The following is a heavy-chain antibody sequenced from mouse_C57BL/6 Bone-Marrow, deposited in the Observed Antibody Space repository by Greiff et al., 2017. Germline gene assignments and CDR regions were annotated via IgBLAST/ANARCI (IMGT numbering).Heavy chain of an antibody. J-gene: IGHJ4*01. Sequence: EVQLQQSGTVLARPGASVKMSCKTSGYTFTSYWMHWVKQRPGQGLEWRGAIYPGNSDTSYNQKFKGKAKLTAVTSASTAYMELSSLTNEDSAVYYCTRGITTVVAPHYYAMDYWGQGTSVTVSS. CDR2: IYPGNSDT. D-gene: IGHD1-1*01. CDR1: GYTFTSYW. CDR3: TRGITTVVAPHYYAMDY. V-gene: IGHV1-5*01.